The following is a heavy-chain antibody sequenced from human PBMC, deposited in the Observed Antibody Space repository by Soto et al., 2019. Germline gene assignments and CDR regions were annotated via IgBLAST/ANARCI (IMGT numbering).Heavy chain of an antibody. D-gene: IGHD6-6*01. J-gene: IGHJ5*02. V-gene: IGHV1-69*01. CDR3: ARSLIGPYEYCTPGYWFVP. CDR1: GGTFSSYA. CDR2: IIPISGTA. Sequence: QVQLVPSVAEVKKPGSSVKFSCKASGGTFSSYAIRWVRQAPGQGLEWMGGIIPISGTAHYAQKVQGRVTITAADATSTAHMELSSLRSDYTAVYYSARSLIGPYEYCTPGYWFVPLGQGTLVTVSS.